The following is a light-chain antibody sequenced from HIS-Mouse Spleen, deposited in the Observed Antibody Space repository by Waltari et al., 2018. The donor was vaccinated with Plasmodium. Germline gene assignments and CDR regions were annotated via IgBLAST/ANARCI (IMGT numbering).Light chain of an antibody. V-gene: IGKV4-1*01. J-gene: IGKJ2*01. CDR2: WAS. CDR1: PSVLYSSNNKNY. Sequence: DIVMTQSPDSLAVSLGARAPLNCKSSPSVLYSSNNKNYLAWYQQKPGQPPKLLIYWASTRESGVPDRFSGSGSGTDFTLTISSLQAEDVAVYYCQQYYSTPRYTFGQGTKLEIK. CDR3: QQYYSTPRYT.